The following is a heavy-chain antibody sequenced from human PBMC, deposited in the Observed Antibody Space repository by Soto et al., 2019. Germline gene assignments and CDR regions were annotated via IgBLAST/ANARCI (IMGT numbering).Heavy chain of an antibody. CDR1: RYTFTDSA. J-gene: IGHJ5*02. CDR3: ARDRGYTYGYWGWFDP. V-gene: IGHV1-3*05. Sequence: QVHFVQSGAEEKEPGASVKVSCKASRYTFTDSAINWVRQAPGQRREWVGWINAGNGVKKYSQKFQGRVTITRDTSANTAYMELSSLTSEDTVEYYCARDRGYTYGYWGWFDPWGQGTLVTVSS. CDR2: INAGNGVK. D-gene: IGHD5-18*01.